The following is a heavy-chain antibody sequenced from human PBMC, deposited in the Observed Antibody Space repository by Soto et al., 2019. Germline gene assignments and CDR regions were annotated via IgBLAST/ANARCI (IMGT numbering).Heavy chain of an antibody. D-gene: IGHD2-2*02. J-gene: IGHJ6*02. V-gene: IGHV1-18*04. CDR3: ARFGHCGSTSCYILGPHYYGMDV. CDR2: ISAYNGNT. Sequence: AAVKVTCLCTGYTFTSYGISWVRQAPGQEGEGVGWISAYNGNTNYAQKLQGRVTMTTYTSTSTAYMELRSLRSDDPAVYYCARFGHCGSTSCYILGPHYYGMDVWGQGTTVTVSS. CDR1: GYTFTSYG.